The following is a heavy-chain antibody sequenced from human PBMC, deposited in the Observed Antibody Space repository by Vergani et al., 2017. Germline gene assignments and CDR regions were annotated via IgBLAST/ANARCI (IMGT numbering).Heavy chain of an antibody. CDR1: GFTFGSYS. V-gene: IGHV3-21*04. CDR3: AKDHYDFWSGYPNLSPFDL. CDR2: ISSGSSYI. J-gene: IGHJ2*01. D-gene: IGHD3-3*01. Sequence: EVQLVESGGGLVKPGESPRLSCVASGFTFGSYSMIWVRQAPGKGLEWVSSISSGSSYIYYADSVKGRFTISRDNAKNSLYLQMNSLRAEDTALYYCAKDHYDFWSGYPNLSPFDLWGRGTLGTVSS.